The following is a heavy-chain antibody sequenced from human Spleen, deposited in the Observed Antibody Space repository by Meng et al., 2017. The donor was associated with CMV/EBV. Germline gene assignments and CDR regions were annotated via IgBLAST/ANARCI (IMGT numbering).Heavy chain of an antibody. CDR1: GYSFTSFW. CDR2: MYPGDSDA. V-gene: IGHV5-51*01. D-gene: IGHD4-17*01. Sequence: GESLKISCKGSGYSFTSFWIGWVRQMPGKGLEWMGIMYPGDSDARYSPSLQGQVTMSADKSISTAYLQWSSLKASDTAIYYCARRGMMTTRGYWFDPWGQGTLVTVSS. J-gene: IGHJ5*02. CDR3: ARRGMMTTRGYWFDP.